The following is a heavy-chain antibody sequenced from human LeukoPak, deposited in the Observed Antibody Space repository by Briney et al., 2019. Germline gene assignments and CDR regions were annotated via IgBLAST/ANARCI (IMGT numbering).Heavy chain of an antibody. CDR2: IYTSGST. J-gene: IGHJ4*02. CDR1: GGSISSGSYY. D-gene: IGHD3-9*01. CDR3: VASLDFDWLFHDY. V-gene: IGHV4-61*02. Sequence: PSQTLSLTCTVSGGSISSGSYYWSWIRQPAGKGLEWIGRIYTSGSTNYNPSLKSRVTISVDTSKNQFSLKLSSVTAADTAVYYCVASLDFDWLFHDYWGQGTLVTVSS.